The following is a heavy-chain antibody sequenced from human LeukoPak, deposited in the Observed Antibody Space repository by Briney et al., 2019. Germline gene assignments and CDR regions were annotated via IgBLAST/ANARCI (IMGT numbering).Heavy chain of an antibody. CDR2: ISPYNGAT. V-gene: IGHV1-18*01. Sequence: GASVKVSCKASGYTFTTYGITWIRQAPGQGLEWLGWISPYNGATEYAQNLQDRVSMTTDTSTNTAYIEVRSLKSDDTAVYYCVRDSDWNVDYWGQGTLVTVSS. CDR3: VRDSDWNVDY. J-gene: IGHJ4*02. CDR1: GYTFTTYG. D-gene: IGHD1-1*01.